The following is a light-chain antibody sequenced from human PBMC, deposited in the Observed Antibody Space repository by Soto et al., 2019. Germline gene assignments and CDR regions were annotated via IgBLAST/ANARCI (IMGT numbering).Light chain of an antibody. J-gene: IGKJ3*01. CDR1: QGISSW. CDR3: QQANGFPFT. V-gene: IGKV1-12*01. Sequence: DIQMTQSPSSVSASVGARVTITCRASQGISSWLVWYQQKPGKAPKLLIHAASSLQSGVPSRFSGSGSGKDFTLTISSLQPEDFATYYCQQANGFPFTFVPGTKVDIK. CDR2: AAS.